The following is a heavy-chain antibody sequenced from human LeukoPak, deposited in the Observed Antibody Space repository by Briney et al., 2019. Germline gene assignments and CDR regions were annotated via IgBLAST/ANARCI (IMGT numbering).Heavy chain of an antibody. Sequence: GGSLRLACAVSGYSVSVYYMSWVRQAPGKGLEWLSVIYNGDTTYYADSVKGRFTISGDNSGNTVNLQMNSLRAEDTAVYYCARAPPYYYDSRGYHYERGNYFYGMDVWGRGTTVIVSS. CDR2: IYNGDTT. CDR3: ARAPPYYYDSRGYHYERGNYFYGMDV. V-gene: IGHV3-53*01. J-gene: IGHJ6*02. D-gene: IGHD3-22*01. CDR1: GYSVSVYY.